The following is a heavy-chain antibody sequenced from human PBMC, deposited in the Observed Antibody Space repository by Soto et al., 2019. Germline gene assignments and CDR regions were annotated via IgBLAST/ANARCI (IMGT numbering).Heavy chain of an antibody. CDR3: ARSGGYSSSWYGPFDY. V-gene: IGHV3-11*01. Sequence: QVQLVESGGGVVKPGGSLRLSCAASRFTFSDYYMSWIRHAPGKGLEWISYISSSGTIYYADSVRGRFTISRDNAKNSLSLQMNSLRAGDTAVYYCARSGGYSSSWYGPFDYWGQGTLVTVSS. D-gene: IGHD6-13*01. CDR2: ISSSGTI. J-gene: IGHJ4*02. CDR1: RFTFSDYY.